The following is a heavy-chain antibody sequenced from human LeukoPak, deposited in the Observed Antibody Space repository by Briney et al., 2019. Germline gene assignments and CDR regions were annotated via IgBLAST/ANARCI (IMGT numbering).Heavy chain of an antibody. V-gene: IGHV4-34*01. Sequence: SETLSLTCAVSGVPFSNYYWSWVRQSPRQGLEWIGEINHSGYTNYNPSLKSRVTMSIDTSNNQFSLRLTSVTAADTGVYYCTRAVAGHPDWGQGTLVTVSS. CDR3: TRAVAGHPD. CDR2: INHSGYT. J-gene: IGHJ4*02. CDR1: GVPFSNYY. D-gene: IGHD5-12*01.